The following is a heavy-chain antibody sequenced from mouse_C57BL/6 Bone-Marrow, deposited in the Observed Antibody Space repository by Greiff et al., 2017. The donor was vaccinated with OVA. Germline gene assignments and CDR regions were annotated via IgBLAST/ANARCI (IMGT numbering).Heavy chain of an antibody. CDR3: ARYGSSYYFDY. V-gene: IGHV1-4*01. D-gene: IGHD1-1*01. CDR2: INPSSGYT. Sequence: LVESGAELARPGASVKMSCKASGYTFTSYTMHWVNQRPGQGLEWIGSINPSSGYTKYNQKFKDKATLTADKSSSTAYMQLSSLTSEDSAVYYCARYGSSYYFDYWGQGTTLTVSS. CDR1: GYTFTSYT. J-gene: IGHJ2*01.